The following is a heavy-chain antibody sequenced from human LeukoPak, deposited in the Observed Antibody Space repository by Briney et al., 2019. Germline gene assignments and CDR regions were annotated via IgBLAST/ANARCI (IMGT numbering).Heavy chain of an antibody. Sequence: GGSLRLSRAASGFTFSSYTMNWVRQAPGKGLEWVSSISSSSSYIYHADSVKGRFTISRDNAKNSLYLQMNSLRAEDTAVYYCASLSSSWGYWGQGTLVTVSS. J-gene: IGHJ4*02. CDR2: ISSSSSYI. V-gene: IGHV3-21*01. CDR1: GFTFSSYT. D-gene: IGHD6-13*01. CDR3: ASLSSSWGY.